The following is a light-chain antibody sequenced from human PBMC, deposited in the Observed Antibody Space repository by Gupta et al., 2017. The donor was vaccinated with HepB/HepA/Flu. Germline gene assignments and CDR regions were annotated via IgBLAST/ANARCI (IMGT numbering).Light chain of an antibody. CDR1: QSLVHNNGNTY. CDR2: KVS. CDR3: MQGTHWPPYT. V-gene: IGKV2-30*02. Sequence: DVVMTQSPLSLSVTLGQPASISCRSSQSLVHNNGNTYLTWFLQRPGQSPRRLIYKVSNRDSGFPDRFSGSGSGTDFTLEISRVEAEDVGVYYCMQGTHWPPYTFGQGTKLEIK. J-gene: IGKJ2*01.